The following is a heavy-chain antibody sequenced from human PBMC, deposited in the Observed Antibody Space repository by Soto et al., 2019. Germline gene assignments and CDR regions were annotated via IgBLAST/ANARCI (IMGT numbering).Heavy chain of an antibody. CDR1: GYTFAGYY. D-gene: IGHD6-13*01. CDR3: AREGSSSSYFDY. CDR2: INPNSGGT. Sequence: ASVKVSCKASGYTFAGYYMHWVRQAPGQGLEWMGWINPNSGGTNYAQKVQGWVTMTRDTSISTAYMELRSLRSDDTAVYYCAREGSSSSYFDYWGQGTLVTVSS. J-gene: IGHJ4*02. V-gene: IGHV1-2*04.